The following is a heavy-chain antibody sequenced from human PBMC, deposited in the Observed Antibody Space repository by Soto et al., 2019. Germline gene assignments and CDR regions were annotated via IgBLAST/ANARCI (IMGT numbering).Heavy chain of an antibody. J-gene: IGHJ6*02. CDR2: IWYDGSNK. CDR3: ARVNYYDSSGYFYYYYGMDV. V-gene: IGHV3-33*01. D-gene: IGHD3-22*01. CDR1: GFTFSSYG. Sequence: GGSLRLSCAASGFTFSSYGMHWVRQAPGKGLEWVAVIWYDGSNKYYADSVKGRFTISRDNSKNTLYLQMNSLRAEDTAVYYCARVNYYDSSGYFYYYYGMDVWGQGTTVTVSS.